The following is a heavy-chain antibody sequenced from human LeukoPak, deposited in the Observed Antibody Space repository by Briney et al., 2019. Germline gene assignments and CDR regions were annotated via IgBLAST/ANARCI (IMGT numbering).Heavy chain of an antibody. CDR1: GYTFTSYY. CDR2: INPSGGST. CDR3: ARDILTGYYPTY. J-gene: IGHJ4*02. D-gene: IGHD3-9*01. V-gene: IGHV1-46*01. Sequence: ASVKVSCKASGYTFTSYYMHWVRQAPGQGLEWMGIINPSGGSTSYAQKFQGRVTMTRDTSTSTVYMELSSLRSEDTAVYYRARDILTGYYPTYWGQGTLVTVSS.